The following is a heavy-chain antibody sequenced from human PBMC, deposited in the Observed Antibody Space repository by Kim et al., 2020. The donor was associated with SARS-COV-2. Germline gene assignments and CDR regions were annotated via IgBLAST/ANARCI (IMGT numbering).Heavy chain of an antibody. CDR1: GFTFSSYW. CDR3: ARVRYCGGDCYSPDAFDI. V-gene: IGHV3-74*01. D-gene: IGHD2-21*02. J-gene: IGHJ3*02. CDR2: INSDGSST. Sequence: GGSLRLSCAASGFTFSSYWMHWVRQAPGKGLVWVSRINSDGSSTSYADSVKGRFTISRDNAKNTLYLQMNSLRAEDTAVYYCARVRYCGGDCYSPDAFDIWGQGTMVTVSS.